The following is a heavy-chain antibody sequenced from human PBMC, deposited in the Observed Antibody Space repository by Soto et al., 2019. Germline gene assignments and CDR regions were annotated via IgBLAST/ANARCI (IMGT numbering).Heavy chain of an antibody. J-gene: IGHJ4*02. D-gene: IGHD2-2*01. Sequence: QVLLVDSGGGVVQPGRSLRLSFAASGFTFSSYAMNWVRQAPGKGLEWVVLISHDGLNKYYADSVRGRFTISRDSSTNRLYLQRNSPRAADTDVYDCGRCTSTSCQLGSDYWGQGTLVTVSS. V-gene: IGHV3-30-3*01. CDR2: ISHDGLNK. CDR1: GFTFSSYA. CDR3: GRCTSTSCQLGSDY.